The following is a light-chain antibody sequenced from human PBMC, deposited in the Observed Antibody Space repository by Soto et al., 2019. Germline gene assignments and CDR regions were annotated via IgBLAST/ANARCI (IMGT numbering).Light chain of an antibody. V-gene: IGKV3-20*01. J-gene: IGKJ2*01. Sequence: EIVLTQSPGTLSLSRGERATLSCRASQTVNSRYLAWYQQKPGQAPRLLIYGASNRATGIPDRFGGSGSGTDFTLTISRLEPEDFAVYYCQQYGSSLYTFGQGTKLEIK. CDR3: QQYGSSLYT. CDR1: QTVNSRY. CDR2: GAS.